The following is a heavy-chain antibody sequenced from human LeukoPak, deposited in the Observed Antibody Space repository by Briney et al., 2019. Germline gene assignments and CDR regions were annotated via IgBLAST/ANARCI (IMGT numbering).Heavy chain of an antibody. V-gene: IGHV1-18*01. J-gene: IGHJ4*02. CDR3: ARYREAAAADY. Sequence: ASVTVSCKASGYTFTRHGISWVRQAPGQGLEWMGWISAYNGNTNYAQKIQGRVTMTTDTYTSTAYMELRSLRSDDTAVYYCARYREAAAADYWGQGTLVTVSS. CDR2: ISAYNGNT. CDR1: GYTFTRHG. D-gene: IGHD6-13*01.